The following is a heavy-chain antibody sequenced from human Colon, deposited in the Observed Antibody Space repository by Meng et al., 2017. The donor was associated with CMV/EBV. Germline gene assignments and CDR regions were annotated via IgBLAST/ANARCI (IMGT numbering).Heavy chain of an antibody. V-gene: IGHV3-23*01. Sequence: GESLKISCAASGFTFNRNSMSWVRQAPGKGLEWVSGINGVGDITYYADSVKGRFTISRDNSKNTLFLQMNSLRVEDTAVYYCAKGLSASQYYFDSWGQGTLVTVSS. CDR3: AKGLSASQYYFDS. D-gene: IGHD3-16*01. J-gene: IGHJ4*02. CDR2: INGVGDIT. CDR1: GFTFNRNS.